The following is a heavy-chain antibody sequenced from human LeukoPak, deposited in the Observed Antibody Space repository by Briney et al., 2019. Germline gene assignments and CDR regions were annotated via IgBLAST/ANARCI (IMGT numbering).Heavy chain of an antibody. CDR2: ISSSSSHI. Sequence: GGSLRLSCAASGFTFNTYSMNWVRQAPGKGLEWVSSISSSSSHIYYADSVKGRFTISRDNAKNSLYLQMNSLRAEDTAVYYCARNASGSYPLYFDYWGQGTLVTVSS. V-gene: IGHV3-21*01. CDR1: GFTFNTYS. D-gene: IGHD3-10*01. CDR3: ARNASGSYPLYFDY. J-gene: IGHJ4*02.